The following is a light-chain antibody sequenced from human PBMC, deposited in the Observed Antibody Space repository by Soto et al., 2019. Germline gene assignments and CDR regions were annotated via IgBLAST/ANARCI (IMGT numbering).Light chain of an antibody. V-gene: IGKV1-8*01. CDR1: QGISSY. J-gene: IGKJ3*01. Sequence: AIRMTQSPSSFSASTGDRVTITCRASQGISSYLAWYQQKPGKAPKLLIYAASTLQSGVPSRFSGSGSVTDSTLTISCLQSEDFATYYCQQYYSYPPTFGPGTKVDIK. CDR3: QQYYSYPPT. CDR2: AAS.